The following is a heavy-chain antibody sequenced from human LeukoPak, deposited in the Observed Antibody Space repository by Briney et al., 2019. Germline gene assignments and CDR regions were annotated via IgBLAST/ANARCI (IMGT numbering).Heavy chain of an antibody. CDR2: ISYDGSNK. CDR3: ASVYRPP. J-gene: IGHJ5*02. Sequence: GGSLRLSCAASGFTFSSYAMHWVRQAPGKGLEWVAVISYDGSNKYYADSVKGRFTISRDNSKNTLYLQMNSLRAEDTAVYYCASVYRPPWGQGTLVTVSS. D-gene: IGHD2-2*02. V-gene: IGHV3-30-3*01. CDR1: GFTFSSYA.